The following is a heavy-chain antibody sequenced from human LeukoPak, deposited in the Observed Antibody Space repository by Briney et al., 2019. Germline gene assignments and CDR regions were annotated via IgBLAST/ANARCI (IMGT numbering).Heavy chain of an antibody. J-gene: IGHJ4*02. CDR3: AKDWSIAARGFDY. CDR1: GFTFSSYG. Sequence: GGSLRLSCAASGFTFSSYGMHWVRQAPGKGLEWVAVISYDGSNKYYADSAKGRFTISRGNSKNTLYLQMNSLRTEDTAVYYCAKDWSIAARGFDYWGQGALVTVSS. V-gene: IGHV3-30*18. CDR2: ISYDGSNK. D-gene: IGHD6-6*01.